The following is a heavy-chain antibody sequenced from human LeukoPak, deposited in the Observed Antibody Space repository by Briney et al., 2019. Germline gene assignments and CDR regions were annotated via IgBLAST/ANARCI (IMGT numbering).Heavy chain of an antibody. D-gene: IGHD6-13*01. V-gene: IGHV3-11*03. CDR2: IGSSSSYT. CDR1: GIPFSDYY. CDR3: AAGTAADF. Sequence: GGSLRLSCVVSGIPFSDYYMNWIRKAPGKGLEWISYIGSSSSYTDYADSVKGRFTISRDNAKSALYLQMHSLRLEDTAVYYCAAGTAADFWGQGTLVTVSS. J-gene: IGHJ4*02.